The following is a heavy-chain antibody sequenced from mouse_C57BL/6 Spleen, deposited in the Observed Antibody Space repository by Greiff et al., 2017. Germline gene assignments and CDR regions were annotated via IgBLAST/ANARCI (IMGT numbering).Heavy chain of an antibody. CDR2: IYPGSGNT. V-gene: IGHV1-76*01. CDR1: GYTFTDYY. J-gene: IGHJ2*01. CDR3: ARGDYSNHGYFDY. D-gene: IGHD2-5*01. Sequence: VQLQQSGAELVRPGASVKLSCKASGYTFTDYYINWVKKRPGQGLEWIARIYPGSGNTYYNEKFKGTATLTAEKSSSTAYMQLSSLTSEDSAVYFCARGDYSNHGYFDYWGQGTTLTVSS.